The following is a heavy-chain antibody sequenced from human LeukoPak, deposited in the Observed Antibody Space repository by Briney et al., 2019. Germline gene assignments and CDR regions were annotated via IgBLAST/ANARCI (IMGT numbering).Heavy chain of an antibody. CDR1: GGSISSYY. J-gene: IGHJ3*02. V-gene: IGHV4-59*12. D-gene: IGHD5-18*01. CDR3: ARNSYGSVGAFDI. Sequence: SETLSLTCTVSGGSISSYYWSWIRQPPGKGLEWIGYIYYSGSTNYNPSLKSRVTISVDTSKNQFSLKLSSVTAADTAVYYCARNSYGSVGAFDIWGQGTMVTVSS. CDR2: IYYSGST.